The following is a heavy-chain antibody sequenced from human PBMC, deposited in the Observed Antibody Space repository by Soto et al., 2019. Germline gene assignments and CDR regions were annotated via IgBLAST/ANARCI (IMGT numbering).Heavy chain of an antibody. D-gene: IGHD3-22*01. CDR1: GGSISSGGYY. CDR3: ARDRDYDSSGGWFDP. Sequence: QVQLQESGSGLVKPSQTLSLTCTVSGGSISSGGYYWSWIRQHPGQATEWIGYIYYSGSTSYNPSLKSRGTTSVDASKNQFSLKLSSVTAADTAVYYCARDRDYDSSGGWFDPWGQGTLVTVSS. J-gene: IGHJ5*02. CDR2: IYYSGST. V-gene: IGHV4-31*03.